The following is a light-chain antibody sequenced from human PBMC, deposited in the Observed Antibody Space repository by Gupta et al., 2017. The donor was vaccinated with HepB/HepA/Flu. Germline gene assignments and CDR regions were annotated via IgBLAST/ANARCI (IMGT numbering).Light chain of an antibody. J-gene: IGLJ2*01. CDR2: DVS. CDR1: SSDVGNYNY. CDR3: SSYTSSSTLI. Sequence: QSALTQPASVSGSPGQSITTSCTGTSSDVGNYNYVSWYQQHPGKAPKLMIYDVSNRPSGVSNRFSGSKSGNTASLTISGLQAEDEADYYCSSYTSSSTLIFGGGTKLTVL. V-gene: IGLV2-14*03.